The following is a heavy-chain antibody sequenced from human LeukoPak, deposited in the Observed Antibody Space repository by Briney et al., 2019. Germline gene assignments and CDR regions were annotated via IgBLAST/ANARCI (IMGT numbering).Heavy chain of an antibody. D-gene: IGHD3-22*01. J-gene: IGHJ4*02. CDR3: AIPTPADYYDSSGYKSIDY. CDR1: GYTFTGYY. V-gene: IGHV1-2*02. CDR2: INPNSGGT. Sequence: ASVKVSCKASGYTFTGYYMYWVRHAPAQGLEWMGWINPNSGGTNYAQKLQGRVTMTRDTSISTAYMELSRLRSDDTAVYYCAIPTPADYYDSSGYKSIDYWGQGTLVTVSS.